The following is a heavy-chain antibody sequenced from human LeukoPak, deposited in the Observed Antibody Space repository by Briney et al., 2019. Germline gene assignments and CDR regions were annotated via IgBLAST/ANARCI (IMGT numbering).Heavy chain of an antibody. CDR2: IKQDGSEK. CDR3: ARDFRYLYSSGWYPTLNP. CDR1: GFTFSSDW. Sequence: PGGSLRLSCAASGFTFSSDWMSWVRQAPGKGLEWVANIKQDGSEKYYVDSVKGRFTISRDNAKNSLYLQMNSLRAEDTAVYYCARDFRYLYSSGWYPTLNPWGQGTLVTVSS. D-gene: IGHD6-19*01. J-gene: IGHJ5*02. V-gene: IGHV3-7*01.